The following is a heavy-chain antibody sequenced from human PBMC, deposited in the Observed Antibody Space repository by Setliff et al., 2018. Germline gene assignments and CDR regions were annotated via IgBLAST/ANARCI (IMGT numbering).Heavy chain of an antibody. D-gene: IGHD6-6*01. CDR1: GGSISSSSYY. CDR2: IYYSGST. V-gene: IGHV4-39*01. J-gene: IGHJ5*02. CDR3: ASCLAARRGGWFDP. Sequence: SETLSLTCTVSGGSISSSSYYWGWIRQPPGKGLEWIGSIYYSGSTYYNPSLKSRVTISVDTSKNQLSLKLSSVTAADTAVYYCASCLAARRGGWFDPWGQGTLVTVSS.